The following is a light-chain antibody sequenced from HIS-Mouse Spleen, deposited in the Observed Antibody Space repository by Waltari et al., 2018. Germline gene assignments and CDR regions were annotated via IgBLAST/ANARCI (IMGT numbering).Light chain of an antibody. CDR2: DDS. Sequence: SYVLTQPPSVSVAPGKTARITCGGTNIGRKSVHWYQQKPGQAPVLVVYDDSDRPSGIPERFSGSNYGNTATLTISRVEAGDEADYYCQVWDSSSDHRVFGGGTKLTVL. CDR3: QVWDSSSDHRV. J-gene: IGLJ3*02. V-gene: IGLV3-21*03. CDR1: NIGRKS.